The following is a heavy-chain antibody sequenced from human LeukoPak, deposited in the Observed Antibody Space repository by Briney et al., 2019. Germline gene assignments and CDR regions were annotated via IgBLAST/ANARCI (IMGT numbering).Heavy chain of an antibody. J-gene: IGHJ6*03. CDR2: IFPADSDT. D-gene: IGHD4-17*01. CDR1: GYSFTNFW. Sequence: GASLKISCKASGYSFTNFWIGWVRQLPGKGLEWMGIIFPADSDTTYSPSFEGQVTISADKSISTAYLQWSSLKASDTAIYYCARLNGDYPRFYYYMDVWGKGTTVTVSS. V-gene: IGHV5-51*01. CDR3: ARLNGDYPRFYYYMDV.